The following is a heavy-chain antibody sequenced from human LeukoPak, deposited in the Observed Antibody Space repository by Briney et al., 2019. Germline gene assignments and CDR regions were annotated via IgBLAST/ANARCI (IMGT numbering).Heavy chain of an antibody. D-gene: IGHD3-3*01. CDR1: GYTFTGYY. CDR3: ATSYYDFWSYSSEYFQH. V-gene: IGHV1-2*02. J-gene: IGHJ1*01. Sequence: ASVKVSCKASGYTFTGYYMHWVRQAPGQGLEWMGWINPNSGGTKYAQKFQGRVTMTRDTSIGTAYMELSRLRSDDTAVYYCATSYYDFWSYSSEYFQHWGQGTLVTVSS. CDR2: INPNSGGT.